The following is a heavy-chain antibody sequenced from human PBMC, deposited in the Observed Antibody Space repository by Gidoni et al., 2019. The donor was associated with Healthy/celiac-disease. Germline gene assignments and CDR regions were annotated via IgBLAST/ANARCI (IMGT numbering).Heavy chain of an antibody. V-gene: IGHV4-30-2*01. CDR1: GGSISSGGYS. CDR2: IYHSGST. D-gene: IGHD3-10*01. J-gene: IGHJ4*02. Sequence: QLQLQESGSGLVKPSQTLSLTCAVSGGSISSGGYSWSWIRQPPGKGLEWIGYIYHSGSTYYNPSLKSRVTISVDRSKNQFSLKLSSVTAADTAVYYCARTMLAVRGVKEYYFDYWGQGTLVTVSS. CDR3: ARTMLAVRGVKEYYFDY.